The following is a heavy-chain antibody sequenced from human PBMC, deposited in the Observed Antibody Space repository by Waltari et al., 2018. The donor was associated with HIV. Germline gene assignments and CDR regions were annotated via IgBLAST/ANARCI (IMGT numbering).Heavy chain of an antibody. D-gene: IGHD3-10*01. V-gene: IGHV3-23*01. CDR2: ISGSGANT. Sequence: EVHLLESGGGLVQPGGSLRLSCAASGFMFGTSAMSWVRQAPGKGLEWVSAISGSGANTYYADSVKGRFTISRDNSKNTLYLQMNSLRAEDTAVYYCAKGQYYFGSGSYYSDAFDIWGQGTMVTVSS. J-gene: IGHJ3*02. CDR1: GFMFGTSA. CDR3: AKGQYYFGSGSYYSDAFDI.